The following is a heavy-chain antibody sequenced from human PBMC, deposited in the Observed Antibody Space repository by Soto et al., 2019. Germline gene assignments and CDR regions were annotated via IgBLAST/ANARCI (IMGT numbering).Heavy chain of an antibody. D-gene: IGHD2-2*01. Sequence: ASVKVSCKASGYTFTSYYMHWVRQAPGQGLEWMGIINPSGGSTSYAQKFQGRVTMTRDTSTSTVYMELSSLRSEDTAVYYCARQYQLQTSPGHYGMDVWGQGTTVTVSS. V-gene: IGHV1-46*01. CDR1: GYTFTSYY. CDR3: ARQYQLQTSPGHYGMDV. J-gene: IGHJ6*02. CDR2: INPSGGST.